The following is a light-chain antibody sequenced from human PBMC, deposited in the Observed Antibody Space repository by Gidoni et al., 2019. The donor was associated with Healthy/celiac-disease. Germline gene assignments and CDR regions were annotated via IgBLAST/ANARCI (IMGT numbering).Light chain of an antibody. CDR2: AAP. CDR1: QSISSY. CDR3: QQSYSTPQT. V-gene: IGKV1-39*01. Sequence: DIQMTPSPSSLSASVGDRVTITCRASQSISSYLNWYQQKPGKAPKLLIYAAPSLQSGVPSRFSGSGSGTDFTLTISSLQPEDFATYYCQQSYSTPQTFGQGTKVEIK. J-gene: IGKJ1*01.